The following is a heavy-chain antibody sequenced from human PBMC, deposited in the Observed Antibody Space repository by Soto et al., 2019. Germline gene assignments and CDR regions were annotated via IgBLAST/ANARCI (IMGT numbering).Heavy chain of an antibody. CDR1: GGTFSNYS. J-gene: IGHJ6*02. CDR3: AGETVVAVPSDGYSYCGLDV. CDR2: IIPIFGTP. Sequence: QVQLVQSGAEVKKPGSSVKVSCKASGGTFSNYSINWVRQAPGQGLQWMGGIIPIFGTPDYAQPFQGRVPITADEYTNKAYMALSSLISEDTAVYYCAGETVVAVPSDGYSYCGLDVWGQGTTVTVSS. D-gene: IGHD5-12*01. V-gene: IGHV1-69*01.